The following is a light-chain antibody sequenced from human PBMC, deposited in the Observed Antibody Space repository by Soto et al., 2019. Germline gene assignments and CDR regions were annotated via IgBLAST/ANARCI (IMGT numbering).Light chain of an antibody. CDR1: SSDVGGYNY. CDR2: EVS. V-gene: IGLV2-14*01. J-gene: IGLJ1*01. Sequence: QSVLTQPASVSGSPGQSINISCTGTSSDVGGYNYVSWYQQHPGKAPKLMIYEVSNRPSGVSNRFSGSKSGNTASLTISGLQAEDEADYYCSSYTSSSTLVFGTGTKVTVL. CDR3: SSYTSSSTLV.